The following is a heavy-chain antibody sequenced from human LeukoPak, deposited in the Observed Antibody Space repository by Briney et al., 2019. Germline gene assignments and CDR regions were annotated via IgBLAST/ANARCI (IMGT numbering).Heavy chain of an antibody. CDR2: ISGGGGST. CDR3: ARDGGIAGSTTYFDY. D-gene: IGHD1-26*01. CDR1: GFTFGSYA. Sequence: PGGSLRLSCGASGFTFGSYAMTWVRQAPGKGPEWVSGISGGGGSTFYADSVRGRFTVSGDNSKNTLYLQMDSLRVDDTAIYYCARDGGIAGSTTYFDYWGQGTLVTVSS. J-gene: IGHJ4*02. V-gene: IGHV3-23*01.